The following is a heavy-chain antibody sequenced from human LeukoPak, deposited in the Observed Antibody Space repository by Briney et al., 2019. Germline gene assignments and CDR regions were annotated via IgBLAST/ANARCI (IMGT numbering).Heavy chain of an antibody. CDR3: AKVRWELTMGAFDI. V-gene: IGHV3-30*02. D-gene: IGHD1-26*01. CDR1: GFAFSASG. Sequence: GGSLRLSCATSGFAFSASGMHWVRQAPGKGLDWVAFIRYDGSNKYYADSVKGRFTISRDNSKNTLYLQMNSLRAEDTAVYYCAKVRWELTMGAFDIWGQGTMVTVSS. CDR2: IRYDGSNK. J-gene: IGHJ3*02.